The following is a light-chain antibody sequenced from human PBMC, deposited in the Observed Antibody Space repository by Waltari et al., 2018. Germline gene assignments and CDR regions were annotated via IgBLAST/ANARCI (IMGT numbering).Light chain of an antibody. CDR3: SSYTTSSTLE. J-gene: IGLJ2*01. V-gene: IGLV2-14*03. CDR2: DVS. Sequence: QSALTQPASVSGSPGQSITISCTGTSSDVGGYNYVSWYQQHPGKAPKHMIYDVSNRPSGVSNRFACSKSGNTASLTISGLQAEDEADYYCSSYTTSSTLEFGGGTKLTVL. CDR1: SSDVGGYNY.